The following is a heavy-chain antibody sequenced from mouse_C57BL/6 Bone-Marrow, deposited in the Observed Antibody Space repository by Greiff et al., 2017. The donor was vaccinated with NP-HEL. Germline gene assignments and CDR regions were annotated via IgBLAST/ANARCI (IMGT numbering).Heavy chain of an antibody. CDR2: ISSGSSTI. CDR1: GSTFSDYG. CDR3: ATYYGSSLDY. V-gene: IGHV5-17*01. Sequence: EVKLMESGGGLVKPGGSLKLSCAASGSTFSDYGMHWVRQAPEKGLEWVAYISSGSSTIYYADTVKGRFTISRDNAKNTLFLQMTSLRSEDTAMYYCATYYGSSLDYWGQGTTLTVSS. D-gene: IGHD1-1*01. J-gene: IGHJ2*01.